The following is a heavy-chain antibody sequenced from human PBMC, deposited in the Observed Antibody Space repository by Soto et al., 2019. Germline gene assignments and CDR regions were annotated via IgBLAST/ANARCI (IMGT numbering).Heavy chain of an antibody. J-gene: IGHJ4*02. V-gene: IGHV4-59*08. CDR1: GRSISSHY. CDR2: IYYSGST. Sequence: SETLSLTCTVSGRSISSHYWSWIRQPPGQGLEWIGYIYYSGSTNYNPSLKSRVTISVDTSKSQFSLRLSSVTAADTAVYFCARHDGYAHYFDYWGQGALVTVSS. D-gene: IGHD2-2*01. CDR3: ARHDGYAHYFDY.